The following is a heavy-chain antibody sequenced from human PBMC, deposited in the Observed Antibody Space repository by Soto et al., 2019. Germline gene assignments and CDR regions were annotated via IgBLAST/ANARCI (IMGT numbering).Heavy chain of an antibody. Sequence: GGSLRLSCAASGYTFSSYGMLWVLQAPCKGLEWVAVISNDGNNKYYADSVKGRFTISRDNSKNTLYLQMNSLRAEDTAVYYCAKDYCSGGGCYPTHYRMDVWCQGTTVTVSS. D-gene: IGHD2-15*01. V-gene: IGHV3-30*18. CDR3: AKDYCSGGGCYPTHYRMDV. J-gene: IGHJ6*02. CDR1: GYTFSSYG. CDR2: ISNDGNNK.